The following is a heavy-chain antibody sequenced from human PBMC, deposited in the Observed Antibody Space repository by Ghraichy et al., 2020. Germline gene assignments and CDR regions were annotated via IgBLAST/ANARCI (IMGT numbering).Heavy chain of an antibody. J-gene: IGHJ4*02. CDR2: INHSGGT. D-gene: IGHD3-3*01. CDR1: GGSFSDYY. V-gene: IGHV4-34*01. CDR3: ARCRSILGVRGLIDY. Sequence: GSLRLSCAVYGGSFSDYYWSWIRQPPGKGLEWIGEINHSGGTNYNPSLESRVTISVDTSKNQFSLKLSSVTAADSAVYYCARCRSILGVRGLIDYWGQGTLVTVSS.